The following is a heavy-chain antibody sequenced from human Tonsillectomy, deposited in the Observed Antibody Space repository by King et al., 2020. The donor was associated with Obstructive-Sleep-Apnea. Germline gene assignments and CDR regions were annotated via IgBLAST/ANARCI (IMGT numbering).Heavy chain of an antibody. J-gene: IGHJ4*02. D-gene: IGHD3-10*01. V-gene: IGHV3-23*04. Sequence: VQLVESGGGLVQPGGSLRLSCAASGFTFISYAMSWVRQAPGKGLEWVSAISGRGGSTYYADSVKGRFTISSDNSQNTLYLQMNSLRAEETAVYYCAKDILPNVLLWFGEPFDYWGQGTLVTVSS. CDR3: AKDILPNVLLWFGEPFDY. CDR2: ISGRGGST. CDR1: GFTFISYA.